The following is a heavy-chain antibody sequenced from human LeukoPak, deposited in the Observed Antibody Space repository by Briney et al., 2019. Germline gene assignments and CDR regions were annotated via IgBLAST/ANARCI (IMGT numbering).Heavy chain of an antibody. V-gene: IGHV3-30-3*01. CDR1: GFTFSGYA. D-gene: IGHD3-10*01. CDR2: ISYERSNN. J-gene: IGHJ4*02. Sequence: PGGSLRLSCAASGFTFSGYAMHWVRQAPGKGLEWVASISYERSNNYYADSVKGRFTISRDNSKNTLYLQMNTLKSEDTAVYYCASDTSGRYYMDNWGQGTLVTVSS. CDR3: ASDTSGRYYMDN.